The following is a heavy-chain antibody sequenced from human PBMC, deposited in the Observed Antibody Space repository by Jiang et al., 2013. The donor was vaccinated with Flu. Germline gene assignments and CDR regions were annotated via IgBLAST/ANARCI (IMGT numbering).Heavy chain of an antibody. CDR1: GGSFSGYY. Sequence: LLKPSETLSLTCAVYGGSFSGYYWSWIRQPPGKGLEWIGEINHSGSTNYNPSLKSRVTISVDTSKNQFSLKLSSVTAADTAVYYCARGNERDIAARQGSWFDPWGQGTLVTVSS. CDR3: ARGNERDIAARQGSWFDP. J-gene: IGHJ5*02. V-gene: IGHV4-34*01. CDR2: INHSGST. D-gene: IGHD6-6*01.